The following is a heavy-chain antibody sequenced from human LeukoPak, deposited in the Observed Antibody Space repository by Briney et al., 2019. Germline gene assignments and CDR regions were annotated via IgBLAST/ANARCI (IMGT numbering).Heavy chain of an antibody. CDR1: GYSFTNCW. CDR3: ARHYYDSSGYYSVLVN. CDR2: IYRGDSGS. J-gene: IGHJ4*02. Sequence: GESLKISCKGSGYSFTNCWVGWVRQMPGKGLEWMGIIYRGDSGSRYSPAFQGRVTIPTDKSISTAYPQWSSLQASDTAMYYCARHYYDSSGYYSVLVNWGQGPLVTVSS. V-gene: IGHV5-51*01. D-gene: IGHD3-22*01.